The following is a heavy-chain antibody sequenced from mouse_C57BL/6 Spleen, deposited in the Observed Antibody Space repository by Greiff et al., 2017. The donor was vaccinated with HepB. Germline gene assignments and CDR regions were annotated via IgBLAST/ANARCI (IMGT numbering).Heavy chain of an antibody. CDR3: AREGFYYGSSYHYAMDY. J-gene: IGHJ4*01. CDR1: GYSITSGYY. D-gene: IGHD1-1*01. CDR2: ISYDGSN. Sequence: EVQLQQSGPGLVKPSQSLSLTCSVTGYSITSGYYWNWIRQFPGNKLEWMGYISYDGSNNYNPSLKNRISITRDTSKNQFFLKLNSVTTEDTATYYCAREGFYYGSSYHYAMDYWGQGTSVTVSS. V-gene: IGHV3-6*01.